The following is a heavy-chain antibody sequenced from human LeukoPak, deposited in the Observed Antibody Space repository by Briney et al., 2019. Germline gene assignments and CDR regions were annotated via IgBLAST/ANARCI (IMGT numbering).Heavy chain of an antibody. J-gene: IGHJ3*02. D-gene: IGHD2-2*01. CDR1: GYTFTDYY. V-gene: IGHV1-2*02. Sequence: ASVNVSFKASGYTFTDYYMHWVRQAPGQGLQWMGCINPYSGGTYFPQTFQGRVTMTRDTSINTGYMELNRLRSDDTAVFYCARGDLVGVPTAQGAFDIWGQGTMVTVSS. CDR2: INPYSGGT. CDR3: ARGDLVGVPTAQGAFDI.